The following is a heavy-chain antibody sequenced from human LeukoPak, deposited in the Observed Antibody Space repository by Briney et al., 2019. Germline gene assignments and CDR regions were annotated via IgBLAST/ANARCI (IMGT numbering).Heavy chain of an antibody. Sequence: GGSLRLSCTASGFTFSSYAMHWVRQAPGKGLEWVAFISYDASNKYYADSVKGRFTISRDNAKNTLHLQMNSLRAEDTAVYYCARGVRPPDYWGQGTLVTVSS. V-gene: IGHV3-30*04. D-gene: IGHD1-14*01. J-gene: IGHJ4*02. CDR2: ISYDASNK. CDR3: ARGVRPPDY. CDR1: GFTFSSYA.